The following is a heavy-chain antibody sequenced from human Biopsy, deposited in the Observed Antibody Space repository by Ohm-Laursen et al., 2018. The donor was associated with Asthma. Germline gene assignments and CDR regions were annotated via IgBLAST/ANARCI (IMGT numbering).Heavy chain of an antibody. V-gene: IGHV1-69*13. J-gene: IGHJ4*02. CDR3: ARKPGSYISRNCYSLDF. D-gene: IGHD2-15*01. Sequence: AASVKVSCKSLGGTFNTYVISWVRQAPGLGLEWMGGINSVFGTTTYPQKFQDRVTVTADDSTSTVYMELSSLGSEDTAVYYWARKPGSYISRNCYSLDFWGQGTLVTVSS. CDR1: GGTFNTYV. CDR2: INSVFGTT.